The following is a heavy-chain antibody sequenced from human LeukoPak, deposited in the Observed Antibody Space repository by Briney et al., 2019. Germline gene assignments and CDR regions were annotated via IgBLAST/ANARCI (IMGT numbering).Heavy chain of an antibody. V-gene: IGHV4-39*01. CDR1: GGSISSSSYY. J-gene: IGHJ3*02. Sequence: SETLSLTCTVSGGSISSSSYYWGWIRQPPGKGLEWIGSIYYSGSTYYNPSLKSRVTISVDTAKNQFCLKLSSVSAADTAVYYCARQGYRVLLWFGELQRLDDAFDIWGQGKMVTVSS. CDR3: ARQGYRVLLWFGELQRLDDAFDI. CDR2: IYYSGST. D-gene: IGHD3-10*01.